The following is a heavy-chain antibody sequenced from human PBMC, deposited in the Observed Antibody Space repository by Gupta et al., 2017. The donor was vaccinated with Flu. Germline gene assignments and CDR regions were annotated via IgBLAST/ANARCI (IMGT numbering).Heavy chain of an antibody. Sequence: VRQAPGKGLEWVSSISRTSSYIYYADSVKGRFTISRDNAKNSLYLQMNSLRAEDTAVYYCARLGGYCSSTSCFSFDYWGQGALVTVSS. CDR3: ARLGGYCSSTSCFSFDY. J-gene: IGHJ4*02. V-gene: IGHV3-21*01. CDR2: ISRTSSYI. D-gene: IGHD2-2*01.